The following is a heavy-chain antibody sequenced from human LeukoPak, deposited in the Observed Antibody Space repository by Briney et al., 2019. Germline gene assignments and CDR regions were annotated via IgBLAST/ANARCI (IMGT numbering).Heavy chain of an antibody. CDR2: IYYSGST. Sequence: SETLSLTCTVSGGSISSGGYYWSWIRQHPGKGLEWIGYIYYSGSTYYNPSLKSRVTISIDTSKNQFSLKLSSVTAADTAVYYCAREYILYRSGWFLDYWGQGTVVTVSS. D-gene: IGHD6-19*01. CDR1: GGSISSGGYY. J-gene: IGHJ4*02. CDR3: AREYILYRSGWFLDY. V-gene: IGHV4-31*03.